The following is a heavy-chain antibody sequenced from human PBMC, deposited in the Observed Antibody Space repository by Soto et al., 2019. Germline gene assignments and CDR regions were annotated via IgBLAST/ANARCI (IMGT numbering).Heavy chain of an antibody. CDR3: ARDYDILTGWRPGVWFDP. CDR1: GFTFSSYS. D-gene: IGHD3-9*01. CDR2: ISSSSSYI. Sequence: GGSLRLSCAASGFTFSSYSMNWVRQAPGKGLEWVSSISSSSSYIYYADSVKGRFTISRDNAKNSLYLQMNSLRAEDTAVYYCARDYDILTGWRPGVWFDPWGQGTLVTVSS. V-gene: IGHV3-21*01. J-gene: IGHJ5*02.